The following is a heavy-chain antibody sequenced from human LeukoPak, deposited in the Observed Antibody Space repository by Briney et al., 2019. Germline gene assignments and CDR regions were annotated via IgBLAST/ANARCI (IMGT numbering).Heavy chain of an antibody. CDR3: AKDPGDFWSGYYTGHDY. J-gene: IGHJ4*02. Sequence: GGSLRLSCAASGFTFSSYGMHWVRQAPGKGLERVAFIRYDGSNKYYADSVKGRFTISRDNSKNTLYLQMNSLRAEDTAVYYCAKDPGDFWSGYYTGHDYWGQGTLVTVSS. D-gene: IGHD3-3*01. V-gene: IGHV3-30*02. CDR1: GFTFSSYG. CDR2: IRYDGSNK.